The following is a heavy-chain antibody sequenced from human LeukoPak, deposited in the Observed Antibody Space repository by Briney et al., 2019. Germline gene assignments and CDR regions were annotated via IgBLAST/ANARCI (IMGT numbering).Heavy chain of an antibody. J-gene: IGHJ4*02. D-gene: IGHD4-11*01. Sequence: ASVRVSCKVSGYTLTELSMHWVRQAPGKGLEWMGGFDPEDGETIYAQKFQGRVTMTEDTSTDTAYMELSSLRSEDTAVYYCATTGYDSNYVPGYYWGQGTLVTVSS. CDR3: ATTGYDSNYVPGYY. CDR2: FDPEDGET. CDR1: GYTLTELS. V-gene: IGHV1-24*01.